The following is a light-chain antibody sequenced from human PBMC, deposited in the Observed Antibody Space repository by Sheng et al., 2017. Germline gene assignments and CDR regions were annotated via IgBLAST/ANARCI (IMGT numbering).Light chain of an antibody. CDR1: ILANNY. Sequence: SYELTQPSSVSVSPGQTATITCSGDILANNYARWLQQKPGQAPVLVIFQDVRRPSGIPERFSGSSSGTTVTLTISGVQVEDEADYYCYSAADNTLRVFGTGTKVTVL. CDR3: YSAADNTLRV. J-gene: IGLJ1*01. V-gene: IGLV3-27*01. CDR2: QDV.